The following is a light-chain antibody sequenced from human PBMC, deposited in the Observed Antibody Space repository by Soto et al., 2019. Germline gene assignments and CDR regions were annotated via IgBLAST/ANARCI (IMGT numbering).Light chain of an antibody. J-gene: IGKJ3*01. CDR3: QQDEASPLT. V-gene: IGKV3-20*01. CDR1: QRLSAYS. CDR2: DAS. Sequence: EIVLTQSPGTLSVSPGERATLSCRASQRLSAYSLAWYQQTPGQTPRLLIYDASTRDTDIPDRFNGSGSGTDFALTSSRLEPEDFALYYWQQDEASPLTFGPGTKLHVK.